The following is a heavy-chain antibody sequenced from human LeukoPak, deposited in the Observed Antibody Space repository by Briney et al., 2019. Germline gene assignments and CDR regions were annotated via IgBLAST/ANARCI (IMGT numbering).Heavy chain of an antibody. CDR3: ARGSYYDILTGYYEKLFDY. CDR2: INWNGGST. J-gene: IGHJ4*02. V-gene: IGHV3-20*04. Sequence: GGSVRLSCAASGFTFDDYGMSWVRQAPGKGLEWVSGINWNGGSTGYADSVKGRFTISRDNAKNSLYLQMNSLRAEDTALYYCARGSYYDILTGYYEKLFDYWGQGTLVTVSS. D-gene: IGHD3-9*01. CDR1: GFTFDDYG.